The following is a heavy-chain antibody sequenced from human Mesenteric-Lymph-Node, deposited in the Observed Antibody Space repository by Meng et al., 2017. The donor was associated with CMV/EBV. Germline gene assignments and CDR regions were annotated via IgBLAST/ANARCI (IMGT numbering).Heavy chain of an antibody. CDR1: GFTFRYYF. J-gene: IGHJ6*02. CDR3: ARTLYYDVLTGYYVPYYYYGMDV. CDR2: ISPTGESI. V-gene: IGHV3-11*01. Sequence: GESLKISCAASGFTFRYYFMTWIRQAPGKGLEWVSYISPTGESIYYADSVKGRFTITRDNAKNSVYLQMNSLRADDTAVYYCARTLYYDVLTGYYVPYYYYGMDVWGQGTTVTVSS. D-gene: IGHD3-9*01.